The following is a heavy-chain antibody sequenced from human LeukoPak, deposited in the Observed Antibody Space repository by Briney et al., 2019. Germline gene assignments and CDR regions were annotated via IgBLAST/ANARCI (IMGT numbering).Heavy chain of an antibody. CDR3: AKGPPRGSNSPNWFDP. Sequence: PGGSLRLSCAASGFTFDDYAMHWVRQAPGKGLGWVSGISWNSGSIGYADSVKGRFTISRDNAKTSLYLQMNSLRAEDTALYYCAKGPPRGSNSPNWFDPWGQGTLVTVSS. D-gene: IGHD2-21*01. J-gene: IGHJ5*02. CDR2: ISWNSGSI. V-gene: IGHV3-9*01. CDR1: GFTFDDYA.